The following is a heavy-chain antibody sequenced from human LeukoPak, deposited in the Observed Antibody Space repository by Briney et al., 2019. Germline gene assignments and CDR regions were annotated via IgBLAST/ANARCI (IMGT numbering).Heavy chain of an antibody. CDR3: ARDSGYDYYYYYYGMDV. CDR1: GFTFSSYG. Sequence: GGSLRLSCAASGFTFSSYGMHWVRQAPGKGLEWVAVIWYDGSNKYYADSVKGRFTISRDNSKNTLYPQMNSLRAEDTAVYYCARDSGYDYYYYYYGMDVWGQGTTVTVSS. V-gene: IGHV3-33*01. D-gene: IGHD5-12*01. CDR2: IWYDGSNK. J-gene: IGHJ6*02.